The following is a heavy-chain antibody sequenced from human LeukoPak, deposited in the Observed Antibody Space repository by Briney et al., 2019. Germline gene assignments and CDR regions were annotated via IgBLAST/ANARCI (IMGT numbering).Heavy chain of an antibody. Sequence: ASVKVSCKASGGTFSSYAISWVRQAPGQGLEWMGWISAYNGNTNYAQKLQGRVTMTTDTSTSTAYMELRSLRSDDTALYYCAKDFAEYYDFWSGYYGSFDYWGQGTLVTVSS. CDR3: AKDFAEYYDFWSGYYGSFDY. CDR1: GGTFSSYA. J-gene: IGHJ4*02. CDR2: ISAYNGNT. D-gene: IGHD3-3*01. V-gene: IGHV1-18*01.